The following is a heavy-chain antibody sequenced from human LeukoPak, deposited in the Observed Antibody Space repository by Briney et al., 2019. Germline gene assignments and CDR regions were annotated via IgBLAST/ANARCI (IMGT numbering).Heavy chain of an antibody. V-gene: IGHV4-31*03. D-gene: IGHD6-13*01. J-gene: IGHJ4*02. Sequence: PSETLSLTCTVSGGSISSGGFYWSWIRQFPGKGLEWIGYIYYSGSTYYNPSLKSRFTISVDTSQNQFSLKVSSVTAADTAVYHCARASAAAGFFDHWGQGTLVAVSS. CDR3: ARASAAAGFFDH. CDR2: IYYSGST. CDR1: GGSISSGGFY.